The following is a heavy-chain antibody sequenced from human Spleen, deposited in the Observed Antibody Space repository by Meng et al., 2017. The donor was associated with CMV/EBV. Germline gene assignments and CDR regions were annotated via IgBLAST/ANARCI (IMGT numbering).Heavy chain of an antibody. CDR1: GFTFSSYW. Sequence: GESLKISCAASGFTFSSYWMHWVRQAPGKGLVWVSRINSDGSSTSYADSVKGRFIISRDNARNSLYLQMDSLRGEDTALYYCARVSGSLHVAMGGAYYYYGMDVWGQGTTVTVSS. D-gene: IGHD1-26*01. J-gene: IGHJ6*02. CDR2: INSDGSST. CDR3: ARVSGSLHVAMGGAYYYYGMDV. V-gene: IGHV3-74*01.